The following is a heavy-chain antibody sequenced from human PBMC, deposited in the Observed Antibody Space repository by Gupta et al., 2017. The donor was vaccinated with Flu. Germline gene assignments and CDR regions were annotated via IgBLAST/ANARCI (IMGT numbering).Heavy chain of an antibody. CDR2: VNPNSGSI. CDR1: GYTFTDYY. Sequence: VQLMQSETDVKNPGASVKVSCKASGYTFTDYYIHWVRLAPGQGLEWVGRVNPNSGSINYDHKFQGRVTLAMDTSINTAYMELTRLTSDDTAVYYCARERLCSTESCYRWFDPWGQGTLITVSS. V-gene: IGHV1-2*06. D-gene: IGHD2-2*01. CDR3: ARERLCSTESCYRWFDP. J-gene: IGHJ5*02.